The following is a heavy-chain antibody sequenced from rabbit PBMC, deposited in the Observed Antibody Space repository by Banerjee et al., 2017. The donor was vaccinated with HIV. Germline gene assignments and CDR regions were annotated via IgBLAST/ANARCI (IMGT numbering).Heavy chain of an antibody. CDR2: INTSTGNN. D-gene: IGHD4-1*01. V-gene: IGHV1S45*01. CDR1: GSSLSNNYL. CDR3: ARDLAGVIGWNFNL. Sequence: QEQLEAAGGHLVKPGGSLIRTSASAGSSLSNNYLICCGRQAPGKGLEWIACINTSTGNNVYASWAKGRFTISRTSWTTVTLQMTSLTAADTATYFCARDLAGVIGWNFNLWGQGTLVTVS. J-gene: IGHJ4*01.